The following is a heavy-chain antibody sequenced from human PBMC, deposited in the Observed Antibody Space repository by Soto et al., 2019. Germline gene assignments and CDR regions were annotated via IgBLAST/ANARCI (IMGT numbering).Heavy chain of an antibody. CDR2: ISTYNGNT. CDR3: ARAVAVPADFDY. D-gene: IGHD6-19*01. CDR1: GYTFTNFG. J-gene: IGHJ4*02. V-gene: IGHV1-18*01. Sequence: ASVKVSCKASGYTFTNFGINWVRQAPGQGLEWVGWISTYNGNTNYAQKFQGRVTITRGTSASTAYMELSSLRSEDTAVYYCARAVAVPADFDYWGQGTLVTVSS.